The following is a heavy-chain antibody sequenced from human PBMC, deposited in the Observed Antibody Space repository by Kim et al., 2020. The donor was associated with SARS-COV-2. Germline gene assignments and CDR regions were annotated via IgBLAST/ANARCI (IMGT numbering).Heavy chain of an antibody. CDR3: AGSRGVYSGSYYFDY. Sequence: SETLSLTCTVSGGSISSSSYYWGWIRQPPGKGLEWSGSIYYSGSTYYNPSLKRRVTISVDTSKNQFSLKLSSVTAADTAVYYCAGSRGVYSGSYYFDYWGQGTLVTVSS. D-gene: IGHD1-26*01. CDR1: GGSISSSSYY. V-gene: IGHV4-39*01. J-gene: IGHJ4*02. CDR2: IYYSGST.